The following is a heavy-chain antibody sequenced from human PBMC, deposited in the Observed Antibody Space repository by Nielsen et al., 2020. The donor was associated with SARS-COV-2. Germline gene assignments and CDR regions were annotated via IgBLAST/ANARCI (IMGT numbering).Heavy chain of an antibody. V-gene: IGHV4-39*07. J-gene: IGHJ6*02. CDR2: IYYSGST. CDR3: ARADYYYYGMDV. CDR1: GGSVNSGSYY. Sequence: SETLSLTCTVSGGSVNSGSYYWSWIRQPPGKGLEWIGIIYYSGSTYYNPSLKSRVTISVDTSKNQFSLKLSSVSAADTAVYYCARADYYYYGMDVWGQGTTVTVSS.